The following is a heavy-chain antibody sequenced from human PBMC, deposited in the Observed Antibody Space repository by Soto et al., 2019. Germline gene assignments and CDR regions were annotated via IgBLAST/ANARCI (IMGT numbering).Heavy chain of an antibody. V-gene: IGHV3-48*02. J-gene: IGHJ3*02. CDR3: ARDGLRYFDWSHDAFDI. D-gene: IGHD3-9*01. CDR2: ISSSSSTI. Sequence: GGSLRLSCAASGFTFSSYSMNWVRQAPGKGMEWVSYISSSSSTIYYADSVKVRFTISRDNAKNSLYLQMNSLRDEDTAVYYCARDGLRYFDWSHDAFDIWGQGTMVTVSS. CDR1: GFTFSSYS.